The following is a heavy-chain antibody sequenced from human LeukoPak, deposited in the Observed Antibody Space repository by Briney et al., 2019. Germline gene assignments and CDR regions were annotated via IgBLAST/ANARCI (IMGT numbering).Heavy chain of an antibody. CDR2: ISYDGSNK. V-gene: IGHV3-30*04. CDR3: ASVTTVDY. J-gene: IGHJ4*02. Sequence: GGSLRLSCAASGFTFSSCAMHWVRQAPGKGLEWVAVISYDGSNKYYADSVKGRFTISRDNSKNTLYLQMNSLRAEDTAEYYCASVTTVDYWGQGTLVTVSS. D-gene: IGHD4-11*01. CDR1: GFTFSSCA.